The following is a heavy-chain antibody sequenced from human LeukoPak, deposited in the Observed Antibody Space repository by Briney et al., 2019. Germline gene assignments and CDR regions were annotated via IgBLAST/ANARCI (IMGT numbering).Heavy chain of an antibody. CDR3: ARDRSGSDYGMDV. D-gene: IGHD3-10*01. CDR2: ISSSSSYI. Sequence: GGSLRLSCAASGFTFSSYSMNWVRQAPGKGLEWVSSISSSSSYIYYADSVKGRFTISRDNAKISLYLQMNSLRAEDTAVYYCARDRSGSDYGMDVWGKGTTVTVSS. CDR1: GFTFSSYS. J-gene: IGHJ6*04. V-gene: IGHV3-21*01.